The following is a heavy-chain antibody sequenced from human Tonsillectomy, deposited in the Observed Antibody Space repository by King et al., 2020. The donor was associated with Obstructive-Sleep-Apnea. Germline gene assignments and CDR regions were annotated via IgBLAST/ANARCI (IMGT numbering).Heavy chain of an antibody. CDR3: ARSPTLEAAGMALGY. J-gene: IGHJ4*02. V-gene: IGHV4-4*02. CDR2: IYHSGST. CDR1: GGSISSGNW. Sequence: QLQESGPGLVKPSGTLTLTCAVSGGSISSGNWWTWVRQPPGKGLEWIGEIYHSGSTNYNPSLKSRVAISVDRSKNRFSLKLTSVTAADTAVYYCARSPTLEAAGMALGYWGQGTLVTVSS. D-gene: IGHD6-13*01.